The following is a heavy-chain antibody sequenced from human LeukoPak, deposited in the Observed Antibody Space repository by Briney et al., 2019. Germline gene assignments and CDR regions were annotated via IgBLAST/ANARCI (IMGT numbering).Heavy chain of an antibody. D-gene: IGHD6-19*01. CDR3: AKGLYSSGWYYFDY. CDR1: RFTFSSYA. J-gene: IGHJ4*02. CDR2: ISGSGGST. Sequence: PGGSLRLSCAASRFTFSSYAMSWVRQAPGKGLEWVSAISGSGGSTYYADSVKGRFTISRDNSKNTLYLQMNSLRAEDTAVYYCAKGLYSSGWYYFDYWGQGTLVTVSS. V-gene: IGHV3-23*01.